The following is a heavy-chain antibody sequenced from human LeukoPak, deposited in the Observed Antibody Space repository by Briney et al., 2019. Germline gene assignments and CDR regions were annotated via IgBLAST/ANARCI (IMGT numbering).Heavy chain of an antibody. CDR1: GGSISSSSYY. V-gene: IGHV4-39*07. Sequence: PSETLSLTCSVSGGSISSSSYYWGWIRQPPGKGLEWIGSIYYSGSTYYNPSLKSRVTISVDTSKNQFSLKLSSVTAADTAVYYCARELSGSVGIDPWGQGTLVTVSS. D-gene: IGHD1-26*01. CDR3: ARELSGSVGIDP. CDR2: IYYSGST. J-gene: IGHJ5*02.